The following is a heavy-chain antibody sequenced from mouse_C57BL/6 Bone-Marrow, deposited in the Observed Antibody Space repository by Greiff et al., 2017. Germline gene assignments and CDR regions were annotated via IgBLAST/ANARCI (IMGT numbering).Heavy chain of an antibody. V-gene: IGHV1-52*01. CDR3: AREGNRAYSDV. CDR1: GYTFTSYW. D-gene: IGHD3-3*01. Sequence: VQLQQPGAELVRPGSSVKLSCKASGYTFTSYWMHWVKQRPIQGLEWIGNIDPSDSETPYNQKFKDKATLTVDKSSSTAYMQLSSLTSEDSAVYYCAREGNRAYSDVWGTGTTVTVSS. J-gene: IGHJ1*03. CDR2: IDPSDSET.